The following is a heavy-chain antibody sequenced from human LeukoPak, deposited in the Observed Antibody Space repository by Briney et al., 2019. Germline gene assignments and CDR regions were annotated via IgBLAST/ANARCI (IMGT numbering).Heavy chain of an antibody. CDR1: GFSFSSYV. Sequence: PGGSLRLSCATSGFSFSSYVMSWVRQAPGTGLEWVSDVSGSGGNTYYADSVKGRFTISRDNSKHTLYLQMNSLRAEDTAEYFCAKANIAVLRGWDSWGQGTLVTVSS. CDR2: VSGSGGNT. D-gene: IGHD2-15*01. J-gene: IGHJ4*02. CDR3: AKANIAVLRGWDS. V-gene: IGHV3-23*01.